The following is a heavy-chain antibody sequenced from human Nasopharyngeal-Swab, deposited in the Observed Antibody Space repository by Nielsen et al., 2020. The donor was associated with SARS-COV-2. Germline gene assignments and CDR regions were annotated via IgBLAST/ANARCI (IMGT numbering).Heavy chain of an antibody. J-gene: IGHJ4*02. V-gene: IGHV1-46*01. CDR3: ARPTSPYYFDY. Sequence: ASVQVSCKASGYTFTSYYMHWVRQAPGQGLEWMGIINPSGGSTSYAQKFQGRVTMTRGTSTSTVCMELSSLRSEDTAVYYCARPTSPYYFDYWGQGTLVTVSS. CDR2: INPSGGST. CDR1: GYTFTSYY.